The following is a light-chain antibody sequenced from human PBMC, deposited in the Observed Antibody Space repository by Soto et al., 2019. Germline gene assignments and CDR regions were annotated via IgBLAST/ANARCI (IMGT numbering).Light chain of an antibody. CDR1: QGIRND. CDR3: LQHNTYPLT. CDR2: SAS. J-gene: IGKJ4*01. V-gene: IGKV1-17*01. Sequence: DIQMTHSPSSLSASGGDRVTITCRASQGIRNDLGWYQQKPGKAPKRLIYSASSLQSGVPSRFSGSGSGKAFTLTIRGLQPEDFAPYYCLQHNTYPLTFGGGTKVEIK.